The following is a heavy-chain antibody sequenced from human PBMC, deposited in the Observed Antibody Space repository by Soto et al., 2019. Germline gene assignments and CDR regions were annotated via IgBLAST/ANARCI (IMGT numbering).Heavy chain of an antibody. CDR1: GFIFSAYA. CDR3: AHPRGYGVFDAVDI. CDR2: ISNSGGST. J-gene: IGHJ3*02. D-gene: IGHD4-17*01. Sequence: LRLSCAASGFIFSAYAMNWVRQAPGKGLEWVSAISNSGGSTYYAESVRGRFTISRDNSVNTLYLQMSSLRTEDTAVYYCAHPRGYGVFDAVDIWGQGTMVTVSS. V-gene: IGHV3-23*01.